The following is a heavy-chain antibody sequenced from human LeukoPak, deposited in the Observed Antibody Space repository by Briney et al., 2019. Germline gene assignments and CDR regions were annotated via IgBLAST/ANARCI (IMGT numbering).Heavy chain of an antibody. CDR3: ARSLPYSSSWYGDFDY. Sequence: AGGSLRLSCAASGFTVSSNYMSWVRQAPGKGLEWVSVIYSGGSTYYADSVKGRFTISRDNSKNTLYLQMNSLRAEDTAVYYCARSLPYSSSWYGDFDYWGQGTLVTVSS. CDR2: IYSGGST. D-gene: IGHD6-13*01. V-gene: IGHV3-53*01. CDR1: GFTVSSNY. J-gene: IGHJ4*02.